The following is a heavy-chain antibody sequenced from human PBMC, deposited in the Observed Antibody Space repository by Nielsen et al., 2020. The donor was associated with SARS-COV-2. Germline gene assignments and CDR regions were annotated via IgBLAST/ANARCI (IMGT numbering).Heavy chain of an antibody. D-gene: IGHD1-14*01. CDR1: GFTFSSYG. V-gene: IGHV3-33*01. J-gene: IGHJ3*02. CDR2: IWYDGSNK. Sequence: GGSLRLSCAASGFTFSSYGMHWVRQAPGKGLEWVAVIWYDGSNKYYADSVKGRFTISRDNSKNTLYLQMNSLRAEDTAVYYCARDNLNKDAFDIWGQGTMVTVSS. CDR3: ARDNLNKDAFDI.